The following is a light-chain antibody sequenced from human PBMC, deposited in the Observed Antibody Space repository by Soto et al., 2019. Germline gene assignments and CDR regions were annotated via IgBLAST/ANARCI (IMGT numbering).Light chain of an antibody. CDR1: QSVSSRY. CDR2: GTS. CDR3: QLFDGSRWT. J-gene: IGKJ1*01. Sequence: EIVLTQSPGTLSLSPGEGATLSCRASQSVSSRYLAWYQQKPGQAPRLLMYGTSSRATGIPDRFDGSGFETVFTLTFSILVPEDFAVYFCQLFDGSRWTFGQGTKVDIK. V-gene: IGKV3-20*01.